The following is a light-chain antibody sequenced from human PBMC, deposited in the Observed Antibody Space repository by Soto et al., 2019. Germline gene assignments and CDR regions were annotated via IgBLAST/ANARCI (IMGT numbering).Light chain of an antibody. CDR3: HQYSRFPRT. CDR1: QSISSW. Sequence: DIQMTQSPSTLSASVGDRVTITCRASQSISSWLAWYQQIPGKAPKLLIYKASSLQSGVPSRFSGSGSETEFTLTITGLQPDDFETYYCHQYSRFPRTFGQGTKVDIK. V-gene: IGKV1-5*03. CDR2: KAS. J-gene: IGKJ1*01.